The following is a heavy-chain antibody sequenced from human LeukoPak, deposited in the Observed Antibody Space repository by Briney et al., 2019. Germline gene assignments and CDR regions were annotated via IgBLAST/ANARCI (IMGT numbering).Heavy chain of an antibody. J-gene: IGHJ4*02. CDR3: ARDRVSYGVDY. D-gene: IGHD4-17*01. Sequence: SETLSLXCTVSGGSISSYYWSWIRQPPGKGLEWIGYIYYSGSTNYNPSLKSRVTISVDTSKNQFSLKLSSVTAADTAVYYCARDRVSYGVDYWGQGTLVTVSS. CDR1: GGSISSYY. V-gene: IGHV4-59*01. CDR2: IYYSGST.